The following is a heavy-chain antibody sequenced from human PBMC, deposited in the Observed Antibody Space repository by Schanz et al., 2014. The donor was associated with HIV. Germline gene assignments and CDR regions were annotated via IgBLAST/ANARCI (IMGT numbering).Heavy chain of an antibody. CDR2: IKQDGSEK. Sequence: EVQLLESGGGLVQPGRSLRLSCAASGFTFSTHWMSWVRQAPGKGLEWVANIKQDGSEKYYVYSVKGRFTISRDNPKTSLYLQMNSLRAEDTAVYYCARGNDFFGGVPDYWGQGTLVSVSS. D-gene: IGHD3-16*01. CDR1: GFTFSTHW. V-gene: IGHV3-7*03. CDR3: ARGNDFFGGVPDY. J-gene: IGHJ4*02.